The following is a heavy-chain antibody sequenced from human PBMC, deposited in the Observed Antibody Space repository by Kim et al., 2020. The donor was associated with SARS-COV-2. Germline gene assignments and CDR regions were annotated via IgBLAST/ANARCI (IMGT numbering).Heavy chain of an antibody. V-gene: IGHV4-34*01. D-gene: IGHD1-7*01. Sequence: SETLSLTCAVYGGSFSGYYWSWIRQPPGKGLEWIGEINHSGSTNYNPSLKSRATISVDTSKNQFSLKLSSVTAADTAVYYCSRNSGFPWYWFVPCSQGTL. J-gene: IGHJ5*02. CDR1: GGSFSGYY. CDR3: SRNSGFPWYWFVP. CDR2: INHSGST.